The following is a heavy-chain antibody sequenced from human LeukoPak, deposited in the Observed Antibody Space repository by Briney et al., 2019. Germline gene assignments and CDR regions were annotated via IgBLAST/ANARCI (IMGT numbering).Heavy chain of an antibody. CDR1: GGSFSGYY. CDR3: ARDSATIFGVVIEAGFDP. V-gene: IGHV4-34*01. D-gene: IGHD3-3*01. CDR2: INHSGST. J-gene: IGHJ5*02. Sequence: SETLSLTCAVYGGSFSGYYWSWIRQRPGKGLEWIGEINHSGSTNYNPSLKSRVTMSVDTSKNQFSLKLSSVTAADTAVYYCARDSATIFGVVIEAGFDPWGQGTLVTVSS.